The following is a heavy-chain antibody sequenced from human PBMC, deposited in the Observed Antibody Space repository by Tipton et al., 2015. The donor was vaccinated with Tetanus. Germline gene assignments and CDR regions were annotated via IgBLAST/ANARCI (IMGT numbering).Heavy chain of an antibody. D-gene: IGHD2-8*02. J-gene: IGHJ1*01. CDR2: IWYDGRNK. CDR3: AGVTAQRTELYFEH. V-gene: IGHV3-33*01. CDR1: GFSFGSYG. Sequence: SLRLSCAASGFSFGSYGMHWVRQAPGKGLEWVAVIWYDGRNKNYAASVKGRFSISRDNSNNTLYLQMNSVRAEDTAVYYCAGVTAQRTELYFEHWGQGTQVTVSS.